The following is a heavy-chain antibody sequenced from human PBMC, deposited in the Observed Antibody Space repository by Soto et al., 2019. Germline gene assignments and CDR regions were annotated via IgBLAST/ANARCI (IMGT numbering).Heavy chain of an antibody. V-gene: IGHV4-61*01. J-gene: IGHJ4*02. Sequence: QVQLQESGPGLVKPSETLSLTCTVSGGSVSSGSYYWSWIRQPPGKGLEWIGYIYYSETTNYNPSLKSRVPISVDTSKHQFSLKLNSVTAADTAVYYCASYNWNDDGDYWGQGTLVTVSS. D-gene: IGHD1-20*01. CDR2: IYYSETT. CDR3: ASYNWNDDGDY. CDR1: GGSVSSGSYY.